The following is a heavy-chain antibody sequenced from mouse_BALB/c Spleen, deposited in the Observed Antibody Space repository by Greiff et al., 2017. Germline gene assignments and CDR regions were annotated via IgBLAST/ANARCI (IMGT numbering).Heavy chain of an antibody. J-gene: IGHJ4*01. V-gene: IGHV1-9*01. CDR2: ILPGSGST. CDR3: ARGRDYDGAMDY. Sequence: VKLQQSGAELMKPGASVKISCKATGYTFSSYWIEWVKQRPGHGLEWIGEILPGSGSTNYNEKFKGKATFTADTSSNTAYMQLSSLTSEDSAVYYCARGRDYDGAMDYWGQGTSVTVSS. D-gene: IGHD2-4*01. CDR1: GYTFSSYW.